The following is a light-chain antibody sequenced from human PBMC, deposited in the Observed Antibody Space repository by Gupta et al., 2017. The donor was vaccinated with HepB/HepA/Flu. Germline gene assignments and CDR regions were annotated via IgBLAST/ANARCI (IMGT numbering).Light chain of an antibody. Sequence: DIQLTQSPSSLSATVGDRVTITCRASQNINTYLNWYQQKPGTGPKLLIYGASTLQSGVPSRISGSGSGTDFTLTITYLEAGDFATDFCQQTYPVLRALPFGGGTKVEI. CDR2: GAS. V-gene: IGKV1-39*01. CDR1: QNINTY. CDR3: QQTYPVLRALP. J-gene: IGKJ4*01.